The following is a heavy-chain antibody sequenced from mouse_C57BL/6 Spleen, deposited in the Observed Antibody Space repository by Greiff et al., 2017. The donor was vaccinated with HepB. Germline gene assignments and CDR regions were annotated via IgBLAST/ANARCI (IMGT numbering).Heavy chain of an antibody. CDR1: GYTFTDYY. J-gene: IGHJ2*01. CDR3: AREDDYYGSSGYLDY. D-gene: IGHD1-1*01. Sequence: VQLQQSGAELVRPGASVKLSCKASGYTFTDYYINWVKQRPGQGLEWIARIYPGSGNTYYNEKFKGKATLTAEKSSSTAYMQLSSLTSEDSAVYLCAREDDYYGSSGYLDYCGQGTTLTVSS. V-gene: IGHV1-76*01. CDR2: IYPGSGNT.